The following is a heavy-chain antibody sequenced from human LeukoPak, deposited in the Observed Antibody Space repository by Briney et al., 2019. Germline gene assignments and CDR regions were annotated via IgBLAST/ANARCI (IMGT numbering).Heavy chain of an antibody. J-gene: IGHJ6*03. Sequence: ASVKVSCKASVYTFTNYGISWVRQAPGQGLAWMGWICARNGNTHYTQKPQGRVTMTTDTSTSTAYMELRSLRFDDTAVYFCVRDQSVRPHSSGWYEYHYYYYYMDVWGKGTTVTVSS. CDR3: VRDQSVRPHSSGWYEYHYYYYYMDV. D-gene: IGHD6-19*01. V-gene: IGHV1-18*01. CDR1: VYTFTNYG. CDR2: ICARNGNT.